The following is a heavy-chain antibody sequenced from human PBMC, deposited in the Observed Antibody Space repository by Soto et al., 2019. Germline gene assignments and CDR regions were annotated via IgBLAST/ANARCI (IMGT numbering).Heavy chain of an antibody. CDR2: INPNSGGT. D-gene: IGHD1-1*01. V-gene: IGHV1-2*04. CDR1: GYTFTGYY. CDR3: AREIKLERVSHDAFDI. Sequence: ASVKVSCKASGYTFTGYYMHWVRQAPGQGLEWMGWINPNSGGTNYAQKFQGWVTMTRDTSISTAYMELSRLRSDDTAVYYCAREIKLERVSHDAFDIWGQGTMVTVSS. J-gene: IGHJ3*02.